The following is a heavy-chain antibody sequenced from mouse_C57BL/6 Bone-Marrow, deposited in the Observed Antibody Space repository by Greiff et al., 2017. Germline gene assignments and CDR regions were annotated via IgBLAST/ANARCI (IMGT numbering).Heavy chain of an antibody. D-gene: IGHD2-1*01. CDR1: GFTFTDYY. CDR3: ASLNYAGFAY. V-gene: IGHV7-3*01. J-gene: IGHJ3*01. Sequence: EVKLVESGGGLVQPGGSLSLSCAASGFTFTDYYMSWVRQPPGKALEWLGFIRNKANGYTTEYSASVKGRFTISRDNSQSILYLQMNALRAEDSATYYCASLNYAGFAYWGQGTLVTVSA. CDR2: IRNKANGYTT.